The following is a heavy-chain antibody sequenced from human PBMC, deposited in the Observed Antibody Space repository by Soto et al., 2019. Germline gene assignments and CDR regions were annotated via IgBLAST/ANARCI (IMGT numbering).Heavy chain of an antibody. Sequence: QVQLVQSGAEVKKPGSSVKVSCKASGGIFSNFAFNWMRQAPGQGLEWMGGIIPTLGTPHYAQKFLGRVTITADESSRTVYMKMSSLTVEDTAVYYCARVGLGVYDYWGQGTLVIVSS. CDR3: ARVGLGVYDY. CDR1: GGIFSNFA. CDR2: IIPTLGTP. V-gene: IGHV1-69*01. J-gene: IGHJ4*02. D-gene: IGHD2-8*01.